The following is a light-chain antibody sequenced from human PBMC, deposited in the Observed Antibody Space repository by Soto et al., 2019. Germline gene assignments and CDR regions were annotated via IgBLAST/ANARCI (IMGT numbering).Light chain of an antibody. CDR1: SSNIGAGYD. J-gene: IGLJ1*01. CDR2: GNI. CDR3: QSYDSTLSARYV. V-gene: IGLV1-40*01. Sequence: QSVLTQPPPVSGAPGQRVTISCTGSSSNIGAGYDVHWYQQRPGTAPKLLIFGNINRPSGGPDRFSGSKSGTSASLAITGLQAEDEGDYYCQSYDSTLSARYVVGTGTKV.